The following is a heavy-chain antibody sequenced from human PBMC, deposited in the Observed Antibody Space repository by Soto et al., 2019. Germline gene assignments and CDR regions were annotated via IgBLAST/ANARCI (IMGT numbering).Heavy chain of an antibody. J-gene: IGHJ6*02. CDR1: GFTFSSYA. Sequence: LRLSCAASGFTFSSYAMSWVRQTPGKGLEWVSITRGNGGAISYADSVKGRFTISRDNSKNTLYLQMNGLRAEDTAVYYCAKGYGMDVWGQGTTVTVSS. V-gene: IGHV3-23*01. CDR2: TRGNGGAI. CDR3: AKGYGMDV.